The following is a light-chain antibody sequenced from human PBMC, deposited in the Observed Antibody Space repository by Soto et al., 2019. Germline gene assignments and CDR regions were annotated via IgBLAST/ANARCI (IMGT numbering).Light chain of an antibody. V-gene: IGLV1-40*01. CDR1: SSNIGAGYD. J-gene: IGLJ2*01. Sequence: QSVLTQPPSMSEAPGQRVTISCTGSSSNIGAGYDVHWYQHLPGTAPKLLLFGNNNRPSGVPDRFSGSKSGTSASLAITGLQAEDEAYYYCQSYDIRLTGGVLFGGGTQLTVL. CDR2: GNN. CDR3: QSYDIRLTGGVL.